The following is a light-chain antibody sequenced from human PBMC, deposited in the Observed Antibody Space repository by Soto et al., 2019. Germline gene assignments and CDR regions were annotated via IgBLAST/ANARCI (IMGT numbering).Light chain of an antibody. CDR2: TVS. CDR3: QQALSFPPT. J-gene: IGKJ1*01. Sequence: DIQMTKSPSSVSASVGDRVTITCRASQAIDSWLAWYQQKPGEAPKLLIFTVSLLHSGVPPRFSGSGSGTDFTLTISSLQPEDFATYYCQQALSFPPTFGQGTKV. V-gene: IGKV1-12*01. CDR1: QAIDSW.